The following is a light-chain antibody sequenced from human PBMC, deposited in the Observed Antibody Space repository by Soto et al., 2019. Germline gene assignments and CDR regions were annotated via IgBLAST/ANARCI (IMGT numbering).Light chain of an antibody. CDR3: QQYETSHRA. V-gene: IGKV3-20*01. CDR1: QSVSSNY. Sequence: EIVLTQSPGTLSLSPGERATLSCRASQSVSSNYLAWYQQRPGQAPRLLIYDASSRATGIPDRFSGSGSGTDFTLTISRLEPEDFAVYYCQQYETSHRAFGQGTKVEIK. CDR2: DAS. J-gene: IGKJ1*01.